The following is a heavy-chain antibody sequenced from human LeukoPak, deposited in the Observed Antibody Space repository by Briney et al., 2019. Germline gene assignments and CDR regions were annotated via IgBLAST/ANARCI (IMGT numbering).Heavy chain of an antibody. V-gene: IGHV4-31*03. Sequence: PSETLSLTCTVSGGSISSGGYYWSWIRQHPGKGLEWIGYIYYSGSTYYNPSLKSRVTISVDTSKNQFSLKLSSVTAADTAVYYCARAIVVVIAIGDWFDPWGQGTLVTVSS. CDR1: GGSISSGGYY. J-gene: IGHJ5*02. CDR3: ARAIVVVIAIGDWFDP. D-gene: IGHD2-21*01. CDR2: IYYSGST.